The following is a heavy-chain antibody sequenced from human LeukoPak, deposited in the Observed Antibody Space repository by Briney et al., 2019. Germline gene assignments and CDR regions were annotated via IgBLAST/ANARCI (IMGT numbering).Heavy chain of an antibody. CDR1: GFTFSNYA. Sequence: GGSLRLSCAASGFTFSNYAMSWVRQAPGRGLEWVSTISGGGDSIYYADSVKGRLTISRDNSKNTLYLQMKSLRVEDTAVYYCAKESPQLDYWGQGTLVTVSS. J-gene: IGHJ4*02. CDR3: AKESPQLDY. CDR2: ISGGGDSI. V-gene: IGHV3-23*01.